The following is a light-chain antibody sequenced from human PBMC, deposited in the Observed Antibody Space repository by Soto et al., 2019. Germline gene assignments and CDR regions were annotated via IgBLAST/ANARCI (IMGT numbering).Light chain of an antibody. V-gene: IGLV2-23*02. J-gene: IGLJ1*01. CDR2: EVT. CDR3: CSYAGRSTFYV. Sequence: LTQPASVSGSPGQSITISCTGTSSDVGSYNLVSWYQQHPGKAPNLMIYEVTKRPSGVSNRFTGSKSGNTASLTISGLQAEDEAEYYCCSYAGRSTFYVFGTGTKVTVL. CDR1: SSDVGSYNL.